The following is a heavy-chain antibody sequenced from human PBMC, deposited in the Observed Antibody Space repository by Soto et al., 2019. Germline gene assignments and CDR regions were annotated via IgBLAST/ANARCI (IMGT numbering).Heavy chain of an antibody. J-gene: IGHJ6*03. CDR1: EGNIRGLC. Sequence: SEILCVPCTVVEGNIRGLCWFWIRKYPGRGLEWIGYVYYSGKTNYNPSLESRVTISVDTSENQFSLKLNSVTAADTAVYYCARGARFGDRRYMDVWGKGTTVTVSS. D-gene: IGHD3-10*01. V-gene: IGHV4-59*11. CDR2: VYYSGKT. CDR3: ARGARFGDRRYMDV.